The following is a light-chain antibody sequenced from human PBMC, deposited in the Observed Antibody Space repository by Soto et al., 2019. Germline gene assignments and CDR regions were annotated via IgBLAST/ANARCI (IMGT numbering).Light chain of an antibody. CDR1: SIDVGGSNY. J-gene: IGLJ1*01. Sequence: QSALTQPASVSGSPGQSITISCTGTSIDVGGSNYVSWYQQHPGKAPKLMIYDVSNRPSGVSNRFSGSKSGNTASLTISGLQAEDEADYYCGSYSSSSTLYVFGTGTKLIVL. CDR2: DVS. CDR3: GSYSSSSTLYV. V-gene: IGLV2-14*03.